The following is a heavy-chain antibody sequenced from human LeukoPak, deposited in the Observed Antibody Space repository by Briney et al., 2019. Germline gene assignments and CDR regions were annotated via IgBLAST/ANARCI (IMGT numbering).Heavy chain of an antibody. J-gene: IGHJ4*02. Sequence: SETLSLTGIVSGGSISSGGYYWSWIRQNPGKGLEWLGYIYYCGSTYYNPSPKSRVTIPADTYNNPFSLKLSSVTARHRAVDYWARVSLGIDYWGQGTRVTVFS. V-gene: IGHV4-31*03. CDR1: GGSISSGGYY. D-gene: IGHD2-15*01. CDR2: IYYCGST. CDR3: ARVSLGIDY.